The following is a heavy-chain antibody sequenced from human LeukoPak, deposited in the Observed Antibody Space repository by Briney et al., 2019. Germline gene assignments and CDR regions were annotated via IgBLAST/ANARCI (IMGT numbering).Heavy chain of an antibody. Sequence: ASVKVSCKASGYTFTSYGISWVRQAPGQGLEWMGWISAYNGNTNYAQKLQGRGTMTTDTSTSTAYMELRSLRSDDTAVYYCARGDYDFWSGPFSYWGQGTLVTVSS. CDR2: ISAYNGNT. V-gene: IGHV1-18*01. CDR1: GYTFTSYG. D-gene: IGHD3-3*01. J-gene: IGHJ4*02. CDR3: ARGDYDFWSGPFSY.